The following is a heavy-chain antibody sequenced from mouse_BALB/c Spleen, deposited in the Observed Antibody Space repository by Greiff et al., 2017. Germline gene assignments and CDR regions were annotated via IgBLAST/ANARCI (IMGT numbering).Heavy chain of an antibody. J-gene: IGHJ2*01. Sequence: QVHVKQSGAELVRPGTSVKISCKASGYTFTNYWLGWVKQRPGHGLEWIGDIYPGGGYTNYNEKFKGKATLTADTSSSTAYMQLSSLTSEDSAVYFCARSRYDYDGRFDYWGQGTTLTVSS. V-gene: IGHV1-63*02. D-gene: IGHD2-4*01. CDR1: GYTFTNYW. CDR2: IYPGGGYT. CDR3: ARSRYDYDGRFDY.